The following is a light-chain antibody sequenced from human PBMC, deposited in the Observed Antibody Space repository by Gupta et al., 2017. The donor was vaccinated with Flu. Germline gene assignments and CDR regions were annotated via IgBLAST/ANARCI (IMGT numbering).Light chain of an antibody. CDR2: KDS. CDR1: ALPKQY. Sequence: SYELTQPPSVSMSPGQTARITCPGDALPKQYAYWYQQKPGPAPVLVIYKDSERPSWIPERFSGSSSGTTVTLTISGVQAEDEADYYCQSADSSGTYVFGTGTKVTVL. J-gene: IGLJ1*01. CDR3: QSADSSGTYV. V-gene: IGLV3-25*02.